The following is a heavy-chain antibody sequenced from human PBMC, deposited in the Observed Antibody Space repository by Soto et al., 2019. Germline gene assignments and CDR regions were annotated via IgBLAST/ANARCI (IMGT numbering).Heavy chain of an antibody. J-gene: IGHJ4*02. Sequence: PSETLSLTCTVSGGSISSGGYYWSWIRQPPGKGLEWIGYIYYSGSTNYNPSLKSRVTISVDTSKNQFSLKLSSVTAADTAVYYCARYGSRWLQSPIDYWGQGTLVTVSS. CDR2: IYYSGST. CDR3: ARYGSRWLQSPIDY. CDR1: GGSISSGGYY. V-gene: IGHV4-61*08. D-gene: IGHD5-12*01.